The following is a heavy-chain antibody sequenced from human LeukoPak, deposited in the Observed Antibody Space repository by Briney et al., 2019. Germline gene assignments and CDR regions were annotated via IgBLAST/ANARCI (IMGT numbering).Heavy chain of an antibody. CDR3: AKFGRLVPAAIQAVDY. CDR2: IRYDGSNK. V-gene: IGHV3-30*02. Sequence: GGSLRLSCAASGFTFSSYGMHWVRQAPGKGLEWGAFIRYDGSNKYYADSVKGRFTISRDNSKNTLYLQMNSLRAEDTAVYYCAKFGRLVPAAIQAVDYWGQGTLVTVSS. CDR1: GFTFSSYG. D-gene: IGHD2-2*02. J-gene: IGHJ4*02.